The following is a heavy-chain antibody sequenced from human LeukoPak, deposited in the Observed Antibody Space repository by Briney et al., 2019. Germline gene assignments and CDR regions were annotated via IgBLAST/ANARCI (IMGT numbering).Heavy chain of an antibody. J-gene: IGHJ4*02. Sequence: GGSLRLSCAASEFTFSSYGMHWVRQAPGKGLEWVAVISYDGSNKYYADSVKGRFTISRDNSKNTLYLQMNSLRAEDTAVYYCAKDRGVTAIPNHFDYWGQGTLVTVSS. CDR2: ISYDGSNK. CDR3: AKDRGVTAIPNHFDY. D-gene: IGHD2-21*02. CDR1: EFTFSSYG. V-gene: IGHV3-30*18.